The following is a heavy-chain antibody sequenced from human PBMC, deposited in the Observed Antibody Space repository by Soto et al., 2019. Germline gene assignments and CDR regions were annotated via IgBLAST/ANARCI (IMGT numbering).Heavy chain of an antibody. Sequence: GESLKISCKGSGYSFTSYWISWVRQMPGKGLEWMGRIDPSDSYTNYSPSFQGHVTISADKSISTAYLQWSSLKASDTAMYYCARRPPLPGYYDSSGYENWFDPWGQGTLVTVSS. CDR2: IDPSDSYT. J-gene: IGHJ5*02. V-gene: IGHV5-10-1*01. CDR3: ARRPPLPGYYDSSGYENWFDP. CDR1: GYSFTSYW. D-gene: IGHD3-22*01.